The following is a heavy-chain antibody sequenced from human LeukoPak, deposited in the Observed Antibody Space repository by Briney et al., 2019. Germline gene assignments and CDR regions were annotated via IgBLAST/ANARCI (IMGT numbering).Heavy chain of an antibody. J-gene: IGHJ4*02. D-gene: IGHD6-13*01. Sequence: PGGSLRLSCAASGFTFSSYAMSWVRQAPGKGLEWVSAISGSGGSTYYADSVKGRFTISRDNSKNTLYLRMNSLRAEDTAVYYCAKGYSITGPKGVGFDYWGQGTLVTVSS. CDR2: ISGSGGST. CDR1: GFTFSSYA. V-gene: IGHV3-23*01. CDR3: AKGYSITGPKGVGFDY.